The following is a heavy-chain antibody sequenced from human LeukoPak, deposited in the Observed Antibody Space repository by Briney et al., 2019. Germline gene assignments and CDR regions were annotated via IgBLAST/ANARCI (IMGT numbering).Heavy chain of an antibody. CDR1: AYTLIDYY. CDR3: ARTMVTTLPHFDY. Sequence: ASVKVSCKASAYTLIDYYIHWVRQAPGQGLEWMGWLNPNSGATNYAQKFKGRVTVTRDTSISTAYMELTSLRSDDSAIYYCARTMVTTLPHFDYWGQGTLVTVSS. V-gene: IGHV1-2*02. D-gene: IGHD4-17*01. CDR2: LNPNSGAT. J-gene: IGHJ4*02.